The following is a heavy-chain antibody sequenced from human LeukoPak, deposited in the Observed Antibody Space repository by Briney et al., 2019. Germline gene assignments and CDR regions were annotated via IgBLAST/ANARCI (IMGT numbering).Heavy chain of an antibody. CDR3: ARDRGDGRYCSSTICYPPDY. CDR1: GFTFSSYS. CDR2: ISSSSSYI. D-gene: IGHD2-2*01. J-gene: IGHJ4*02. Sequence: KTGGSLRLSCAASGFTFSSYSMNWVRQAPGQGLEGVSSISSSSSYIYYAGSGKGRFTISRDNAKNSLYLQMNSLRAEDTAVYYCARDRGDGRYCSSTICYPPDYWGQGTLVTVSS. V-gene: IGHV3-21*01.